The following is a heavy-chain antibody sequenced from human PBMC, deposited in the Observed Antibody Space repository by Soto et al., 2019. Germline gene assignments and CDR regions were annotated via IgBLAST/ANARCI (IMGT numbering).Heavy chain of an antibody. J-gene: IGHJ4*02. CDR3: ARDLSRGITLIALEIHY. CDR2: VSYDGSNK. CDR1: GFTFNNYA. V-gene: IGHV3-30-3*01. D-gene: IGHD3-22*01. Sequence: LRLSCAASGFTFNNYAMHWVRQAPGKGLELVAIVSYDGSNKFYAESVRGRFTISRDNSKNSVFLQMNSLRSEDTAVYYCARDLSRGITLIALEIHYWGQGTLVTVSS.